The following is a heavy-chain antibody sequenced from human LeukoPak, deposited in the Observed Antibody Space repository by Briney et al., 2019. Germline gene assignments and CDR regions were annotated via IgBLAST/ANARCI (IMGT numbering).Heavy chain of an antibody. CDR1: GFTFSSYS. CDR3: AREGVVVITEYYFDY. CDR2: ISSSSSTI. J-gene: IGHJ4*02. D-gene: IGHD3-22*01. Sequence: GGSLRLSCAASGFTFSSYSMNWVRRAPGKGLEWVSYISSSSSTIYYADSVKGRFTISRDNAKNSLYLQMNSLRAEDTAVYYCAREGVVVITEYYFDYWGQGTLVTVSS. V-gene: IGHV3-48*04.